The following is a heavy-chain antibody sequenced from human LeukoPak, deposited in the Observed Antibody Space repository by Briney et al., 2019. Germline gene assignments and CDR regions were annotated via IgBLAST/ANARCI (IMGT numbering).Heavy chain of an antibody. D-gene: IGHD4-23*01. Sequence: PSETLSLTCTVSGGSISSYYWSWIRQPPGKGLEWIGYIYYSGSTNYNPSLKSRGTISVDTSKNQFSLKLSSVTAADTAVYYCARVDGGNWFDPWGQGTLVTVSS. CDR2: IYYSGST. V-gene: IGHV4-59*01. J-gene: IGHJ5*02. CDR3: ARVDGGNWFDP. CDR1: GGSISSYY.